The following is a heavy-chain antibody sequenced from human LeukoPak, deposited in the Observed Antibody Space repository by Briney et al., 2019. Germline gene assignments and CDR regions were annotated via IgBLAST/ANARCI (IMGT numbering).Heavy chain of an antibody. CDR2: IVSTAT. V-gene: IGHV4-59*01. CDR1: GGSISTYS. J-gene: IGHJ4*01. D-gene: IGHD5-12*01. Sequence: SETLSLTCTVSGGSISTYSWSWVRQTPDKGLEWIGSIVSTATKYNPSLESRVAISVDTSKNQFSLRLNCLTTADTASYFCARDTTVASGMQYWGPGTLVTVSS. CDR3: ARDTTVASGMQY.